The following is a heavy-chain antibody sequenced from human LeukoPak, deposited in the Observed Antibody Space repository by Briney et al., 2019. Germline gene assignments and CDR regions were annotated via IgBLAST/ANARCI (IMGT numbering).Heavy chain of an antibody. CDR3: ARDRRKLTSSYYYYYNMDV. D-gene: IGHD1-7*01. CDR2: INPNSGGT. Sequence: ASVKASCKASGYTFTAYYMHWVRQAPGQGLEWMGWINPNSGGTNYAQSFQGRVTMTRDTSITTAYMELSRLKSDDTALYYCARDRRKLTSSYYYYYNMDVWGQGTTVTVSS. V-gene: IGHV1-2*02. CDR1: GYTFTAYY. J-gene: IGHJ6*02.